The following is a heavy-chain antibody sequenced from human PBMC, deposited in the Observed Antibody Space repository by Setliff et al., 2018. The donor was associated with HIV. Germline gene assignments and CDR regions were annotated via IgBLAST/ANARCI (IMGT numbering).Heavy chain of an antibody. J-gene: IGHJ4*02. CDR1: GYSISTTNY. Sequence: SETLSLTCAVSGYSISTTNYWGWIRQPPGKGLEWIGSIYHSGSTYYNPSLKSRVTLSLDTSKNQFSLKLSSVTAADTAVYYCAREGWELASFDYWGQGTLVTVSS. CDR3: AREGWELASFDY. D-gene: IGHD1-26*01. V-gene: IGHV4-38-2*02. CDR2: IYHSGST.